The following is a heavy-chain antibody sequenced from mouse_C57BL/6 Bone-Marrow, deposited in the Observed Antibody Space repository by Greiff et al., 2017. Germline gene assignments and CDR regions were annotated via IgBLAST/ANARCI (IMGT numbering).Heavy chain of an antibody. CDR2: ITHSGET. J-gene: IGHJ1*03. D-gene: IGHD1-2*01. Sequence: VKLVESGPGLVKPSQSLFLTCSITGFPITSGYYWIWIRQSPGKPLEWMGYITHSGETFYNPSLQSPISITRETSKNQFFLQLNSVTTEDTAMYYCAGDSNGYGHWYFDVGGRGTTVTVSS. CDR1: GFPITSGYY. CDR3: AGDSNGYGHWYFDV. V-gene: IGHV12-3*01.